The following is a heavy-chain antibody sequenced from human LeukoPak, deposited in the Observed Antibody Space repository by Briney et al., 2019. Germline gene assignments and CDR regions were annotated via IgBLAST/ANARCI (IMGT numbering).Heavy chain of an antibody. D-gene: IGHD4-17*01. CDR2: ITHSGNTI. J-gene: IGHJ4*02. CDR1: GFTFSSYA. V-gene: IGHV3-48*04. Sequence: GGSLRLSCAASGFTFSSYAMSWVRQAPGKGLEWVSYITHSGNTIHYADSVKGRFTVSRDNAENSLSLQMNSLRPEDTAIYYCARGGGPTVTTRSSIDDWGQGTLVSVSS. CDR3: ARGGGPTVTTRSSIDD.